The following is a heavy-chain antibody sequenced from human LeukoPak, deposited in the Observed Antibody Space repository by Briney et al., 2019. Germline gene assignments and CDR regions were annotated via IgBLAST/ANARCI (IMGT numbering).Heavy chain of an antibody. V-gene: IGHV1-18*01. D-gene: IGHD3-22*01. CDR1: GYTFTSYG. CDR2: ISAYNGNT. CDR3: ARDDSSGHYYYYGMDV. J-gene: IGHJ6*02. Sequence: ASVKVSCKASGYTFTSYGISWVRQAPGQGLEWMGWISAYNGNTNYAQKLQGRVTMTTDTSTSTAYMELRSLRSDDTAVYYYARDDSSGHYYYYGMDVWGQGTTVTVSS.